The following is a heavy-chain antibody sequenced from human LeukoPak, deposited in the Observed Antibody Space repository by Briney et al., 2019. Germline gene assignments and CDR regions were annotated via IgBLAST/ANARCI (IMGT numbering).Heavy chain of an antibody. CDR2: ISSSSSYI. CDR1: GLTFSSYS. Sequence: GGSLRLSCAASGLTFSSYSMNWVRQAPGKGLEWVSSISSSSSYIYYADSVKGRFTSSRDNAKNSLYLQMNSLRAEDTAVYYCARAVVAQAARGYYYYGMDVWGQGTTVTVSS. D-gene: IGHD2-2*01. J-gene: IGHJ6*02. CDR3: ARAVVAQAARGYYYYGMDV. V-gene: IGHV3-21*01.